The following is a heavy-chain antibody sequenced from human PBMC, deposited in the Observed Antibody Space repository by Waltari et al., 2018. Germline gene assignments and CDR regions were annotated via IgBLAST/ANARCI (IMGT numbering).Heavy chain of an antibody. CDR3: ARDILASYYFDY. V-gene: IGHV4-4*07. Sequence: QVQLQESGPGLVKPSETLSLTCTVSGGSISSYYWSWIRQPAGKGLAWIGRIYTSGSTNYNPALKSRVTMSVDTSKNQFSLKLSSVTAADTAVYYCARDILASYYFDYWGQGTLVTVSS. D-gene: IGHD1-26*01. CDR2: IYTSGST. CDR1: GGSISSYY. J-gene: IGHJ4*02.